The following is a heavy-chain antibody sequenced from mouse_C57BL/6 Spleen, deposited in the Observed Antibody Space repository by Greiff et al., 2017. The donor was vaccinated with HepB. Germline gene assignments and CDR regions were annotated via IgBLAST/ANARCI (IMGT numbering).Heavy chain of an antibody. Sequence: EVQLQQSVAELVRPGASVKLSCTASGFNFKNTYMHWVKQRPEQGLEWIGRIDPANGNTKYAPKFQGKATITADTSSNTAYLQLSSLTSEDTAIYYCARGLGKGYYFDYWGQGTTLTVSS. V-gene: IGHV14-3*01. CDR1: GFNFKNTY. CDR3: ARGLGKGYYFDY. CDR2: IDPANGNT. J-gene: IGHJ2*01. D-gene: IGHD3-3*01.